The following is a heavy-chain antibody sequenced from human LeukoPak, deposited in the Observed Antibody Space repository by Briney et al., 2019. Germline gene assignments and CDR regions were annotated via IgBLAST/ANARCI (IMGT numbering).Heavy chain of an antibody. J-gene: IGHJ4*02. CDR1: GFTFSSYS. CDR3: AKDPRGGDCYFDY. Sequence: PGGSLRLSCAASGFTFSSYSMNWVRQAPGKGLEWVSSISSSSSYIYYADSVKGRFTISRDNSKNTLYLQMNSLRAEDTAVYYCAKDPRGGDCYFDYWGQGTLVTVSS. CDR2: ISSSSSYI. V-gene: IGHV3-21*04. D-gene: IGHD2-21*02.